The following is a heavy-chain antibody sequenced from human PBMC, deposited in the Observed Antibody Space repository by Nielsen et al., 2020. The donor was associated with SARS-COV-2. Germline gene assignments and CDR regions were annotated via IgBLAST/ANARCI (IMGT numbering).Heavy chain of an antibody. V-gene: IGHV3-30*18. CDR3: TKDHYDILTGYMDVFAI. Sequence: GGSLRLSCVASGFTFSNYGMHWVRQAPGKGLEWVAVISYGGSNKYYADSVKGRFTISRDNSKNTLYLQMNSLRAEDTAVYYCTKDHYDILTGYMDVFAIWGQGTTVTVSS. J-gene: IGHJ6*02. D-gene: IGHD3-9*01. CDR1: GFTFSNYG. CDR2: ISYGGSNK.